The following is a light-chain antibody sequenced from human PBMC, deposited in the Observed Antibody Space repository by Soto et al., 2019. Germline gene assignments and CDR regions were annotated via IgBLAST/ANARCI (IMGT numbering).Light chain of an antibody. Sequence: ETVMTPSPATLPVSPGERATLSCRASQNVRSNLAWYQQTPGQPPRLLIYGASTRATGVPARFSGSGSGTEFTLTINSLQSEDFALYYCQEYDNWPLWTFGQGTKVDIK. CDR2: GAS. CDR3: QEYDNWPLWT. CDR1: QNVRSN. V-gene: IGKV3-15*01. J-gene: IGKJ1*01.